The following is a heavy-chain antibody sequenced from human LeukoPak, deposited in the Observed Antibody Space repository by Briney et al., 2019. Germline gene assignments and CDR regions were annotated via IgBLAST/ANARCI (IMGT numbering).Heavy chain of an antibody. V-gene: IGHV3-15*01. D-gene: IGHD3-22*01. CDR1: GFTFSSHT. CDR2: IKSKTDGGTT. Sequence: GGSLRLSCAASGFTFSSHTMSWVRQAPGKGLEWVGRIKSKTDGGTTDYAAPVKGRFTISRDDSKNTLYLQMNSLKTEDTAVYYCTTAPDYYDSSGYYGDPPFDYWGQGTLVTVSS. J-gene: IGHJ4*02. CDR3: TTAPDYYDSSGYYGDPPFDY.